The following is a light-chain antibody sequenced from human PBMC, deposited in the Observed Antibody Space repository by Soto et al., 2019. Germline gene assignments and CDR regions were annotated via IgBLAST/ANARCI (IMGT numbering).Light chain of an antibody. Sequence: EIVMTQSPATLSVSPGKRATLSCRASQSISSSYLAWYQQRPGQAPRLLIYGASSRATGIPDRFSGSGSGTESTLTISRLEPEDFAVYYCQQYGSSSWTFGQGTKVDIK. V-gene: IGKV3-20*01. J-gene: IGKJ1*01. CDR3: QQYGSSSWT. CDR2: GAS. CDR1: QSISSSY.